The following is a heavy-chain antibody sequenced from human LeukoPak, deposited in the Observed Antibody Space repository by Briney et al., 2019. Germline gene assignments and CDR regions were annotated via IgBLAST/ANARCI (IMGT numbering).Heavy chain of an antibody. CDR2: ISAYNGNT. Sequence: ASVKVSCKASGYTFTGYYMHWVRQALGQGLEWMGWISAYNGNTNYAQKLQGRVTMTTDTSTSTAYMELRSLRSDDTAVYYCARVAKDYYDSSGSWFDPWGQGTLVTVSS. J-gene: IGHJ5*02. D-gene: IGHD3-22*01. CDR3: ARVAKDYYDSSGSWFDP. V-gene: IGHV1-18*04. CDR1: GYTFTGYY.